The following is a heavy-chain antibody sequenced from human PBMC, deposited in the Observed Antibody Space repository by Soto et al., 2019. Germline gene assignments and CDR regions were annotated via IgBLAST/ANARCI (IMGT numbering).Heavy chain of an antibody. CDR2: ILYSGST. CDR1: GGSITRNNHY. D-gene: IGHD6-19*01. CDR3: ARLGSSGWYQGSYFDY. J-gene: IGHJ4*02. V-gene: IGHV4-39*01. Sequence: QLQLQESGPGLVKPSETLSLTCIVSGGSITRNNHYWGWIRQSPGKGLEWIGSILYSGSTNYNPSLKSRVTLSVETSKNQFSLKMSSVTAADTAVYYWARLGSSGWYQGSYFDYWGQGTLVTVSA.